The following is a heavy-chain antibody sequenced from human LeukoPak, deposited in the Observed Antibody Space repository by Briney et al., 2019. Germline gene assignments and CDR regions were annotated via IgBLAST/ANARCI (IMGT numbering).Heavy chain of an antibody. CDR2: ISSSDGNT. V-gene: IGHV3-23*01. D-gene: IGHD6-19*01. CDR3: AKRDTSGKYSFDY. J-gene: IGHJ4*02. CDR1: GFTFSSYG. Sequence: PGESLRLSCAASGFTFSSYGMSWVRQAPGKGLEWVSTISSSDGNTYYADSVKGRFTISRDNSKNTLSLQMNSLRAEDAAVYYCAKRDTSGKYSFDYWGQGTLVTVSS.